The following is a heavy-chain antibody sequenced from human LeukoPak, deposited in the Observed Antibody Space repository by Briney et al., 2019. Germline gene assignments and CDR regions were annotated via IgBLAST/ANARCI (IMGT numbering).Heavy chain of an antibody. Sequence: GGSLRLSCAASGFTFSSYGMSWVRQAPGKGLEWVSAISGSGGSTYYADSVKGRFTISRDNSKNTLYLQMNSLRAEDTAVYYCAKVPHYDILTGYKVGYWGQGTLVTVSS. V-gene: IGHV3-23*01. J-gene: IGHJ4*02. D-gene: IGHD3-9*01. CDR3: AKVPHYDILTGYKVGY. CDR2: ISGSGGST. CDR1: GFTFSSYG.